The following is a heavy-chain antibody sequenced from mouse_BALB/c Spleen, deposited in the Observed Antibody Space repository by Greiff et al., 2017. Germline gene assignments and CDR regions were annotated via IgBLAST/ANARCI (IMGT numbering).Heavy chain of an antibody. D-gene: IGHD2-2*01. Sequence: QVQLQQPGAELVKPGASVKMSCKASGYTFTSYNMHWVKQTPGQGLEWIGAIYPGNGDTSYNQEFKGKATLTADKSSSTAYMQLSSLTSEDSAVYYCARWLQSSFDYWGQGTTLTVSS. CDR1: GYTFTSYN. J-gene: IGHJ2*01. CDR3: ARWLQSSFDY. V-gene: IGHV1-12*01. CDR2: IYPGNGDT.